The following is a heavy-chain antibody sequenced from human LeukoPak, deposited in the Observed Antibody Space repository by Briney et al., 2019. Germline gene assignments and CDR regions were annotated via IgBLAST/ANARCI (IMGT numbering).Heavy chain of an antibody. Sequence: PSETLSLTCTVSGGSISSYYWSWIRQPPGKGLEWIGYIYYSGSTNYNPSLKSRVTISVDTSKNQFSLKLSSVTAADTAVYYCARGLSSSPYYYYYMDVWGKGTTVTVSS. D-gene: IGHD6-6*01. CDR3: ARGLSSSPYYYYYMDV. CDR2: IYYSGST. J-gene: IGHJ6*03. CDR1: GGSISSYY. V-gene: IGHV4-59*01.